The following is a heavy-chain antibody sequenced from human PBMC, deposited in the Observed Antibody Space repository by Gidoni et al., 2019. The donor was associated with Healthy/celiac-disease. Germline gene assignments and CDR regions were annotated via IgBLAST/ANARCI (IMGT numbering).Heavy chain of an antibody. J-gene: IGHJ5*02. CDR1: GFSFRSYA. CDR2: ISSSGTTT. D-gene: IGHD3-22*01. V-gene: IGHV3-23*01. Sequence: EVQLLESGGGLVQPGGSLRLSCAAFGFSFRSYAMSWVRQAPGKGLEGVSSISSSGTTTSYADSVKGRFTISRDNSKNTLYLQMNNLRAEDTAVYYCAREYYDSGAYYPLWFDPWGQGTLVTVSS. CDR3: AREYYDSGAYYPLWFDP.